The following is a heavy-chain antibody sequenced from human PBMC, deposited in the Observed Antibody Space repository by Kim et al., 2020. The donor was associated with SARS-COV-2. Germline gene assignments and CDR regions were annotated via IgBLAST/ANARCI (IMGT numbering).Heavy chain of an antibody. Sequence: SVKVSCKASGGTFSSYAISWVRQAPGQGLEWMGRIIPILGIANYAQKFQGRVTITADKSTSTAYMELSSLRSEDTAVYYRARGIYDILTGYSPRGWFDPWGQGTLVTVSS. CDR2: IIPILGIA. CDR1: GGTFSSYA. V-gene: IGHV1-69*04. CDR3: ARGIYDILTGYSPRGWFDP. J-gene: IGHJ5*02. D-gene: IGHD3-9*01.